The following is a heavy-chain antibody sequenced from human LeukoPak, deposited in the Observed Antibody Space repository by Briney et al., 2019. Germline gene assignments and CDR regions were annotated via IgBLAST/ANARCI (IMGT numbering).Heavy chain of an antibody. V-gene: IGHV4-59*11. CDR2: IYYSGST. J-gene: IGHJ5*02. Sequence: SETLSLTCTVSGGSISSHYWSRIRQPPGKGLEWIGYIYYSGSTNYNPSLKSRVTISVDTSKNQFSMKLSSVTAADTAVYYCARVTGIQLWLSFDPWGQGTLVTVSS. CDR3: ARVTGIQLWLSFDP. D-gene: IGHD5-18*01. CDR1: GGSISSHY.